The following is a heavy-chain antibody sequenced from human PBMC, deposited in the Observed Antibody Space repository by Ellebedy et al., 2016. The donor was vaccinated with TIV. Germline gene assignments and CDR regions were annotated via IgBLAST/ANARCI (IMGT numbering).Heavy chain of an antibody. CDR2: IRFDGNNA. CDR1: GFIFSNSG. J-gene: IGHJ5*01. Sequence: GGSLRLSCAASGFIFSNSGMNWVRQAPGKGLEWVAFIRFDGNNAYYADSAKGRFTISRDNSKNTLYLQMNSLRAEDTAVYYCARDAGSLVVVAASGSFDSWGQGTLVTVSS. CDR3: ARDAGSLVVVAASGSFDS. D-gene: IGHD2-15*01. V-gene: IGHV3-30*02.